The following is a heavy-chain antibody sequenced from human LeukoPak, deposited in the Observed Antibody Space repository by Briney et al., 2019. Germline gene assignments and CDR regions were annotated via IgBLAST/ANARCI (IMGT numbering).Heavy chain of an antibody. CDR1: GYSLTGYY. Sequence: ASVKVSCKASGYSLTGYYMHWVRQAPGQGLEWMGWINPNSGGANYAQKFQGRVTMTRDTSISTAYMELSRLRSDDTAVYYCARGQQLVRTEYYFDYWGQGTLVTVSS. CDR3: ARGQQLVRTEYYFDY. CDR2: INPNSGGA. D-gene: IGHD6-13*01. V-gene: IGHV1-2*02. J-gene: IGHJ4*02.